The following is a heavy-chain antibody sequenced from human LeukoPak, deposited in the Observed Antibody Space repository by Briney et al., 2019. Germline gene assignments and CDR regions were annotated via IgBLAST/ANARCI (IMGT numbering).Heavy chain of an antibody. D-gene: IGHD4-23*01. CDR1: GFTFSSYSMN. CDR2: IYYSGST. J-gene: IGHJ4*02. Sequence: GSLRLSCAASGFTFSSYSMNWVRQPPGKGLEWIGSIYYSGSTYYNPSLKSRVTISVDTSKNQFSLKLSSVTAADTAVYYCARHNGTVGCFDYWGQGTLVTVSS. CDR3: ARHNGTVGCFDY. V-gene: IGHV4-39*01.